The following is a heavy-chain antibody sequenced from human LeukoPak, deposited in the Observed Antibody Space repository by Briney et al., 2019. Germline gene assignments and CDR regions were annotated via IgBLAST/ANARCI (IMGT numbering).Heavy chain of an antibody. Sequence: GESLKISCKGSGYRFTSYWIGWVRQMPGKGLEWMGAIYPGDSDTRYSPSFQGQVTISADKSIYTAYLQWNSLKASDTAIYYCARRHSSGLLYFDYWGQGTLVTVSS. CDR1: GYRFTSYW. D-gene: IGHD6-19*01. CDR3: ARRHSSGLLYFDY. V-gene: IGHV5-51*01. J-gene: IGHJ4*02. CDR2: IYPGDSDT.